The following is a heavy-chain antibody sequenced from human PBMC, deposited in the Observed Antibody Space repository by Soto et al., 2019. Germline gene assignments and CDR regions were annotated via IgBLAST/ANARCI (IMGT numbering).Heavy chain of an antibody. CDR2: TYYRSKWYN. CDR3: ARGEYSSRLIGMDV. J-gene: IGHJ6*02. Sequence: SQTLSLTCAISGDSISSNRAAWSWIRQSPSRGLEWLGRTYYRSKWYNEYAVSVKSRITISPDTSNNQFSLQLNSVTPEDTAVYYCARGEYSSRLIGMDVWGQGTTVTVSS. CDR1: GDSISSNRAA. D-gene: IGHD6-13*01. V-gene: IGHV6-1*01.